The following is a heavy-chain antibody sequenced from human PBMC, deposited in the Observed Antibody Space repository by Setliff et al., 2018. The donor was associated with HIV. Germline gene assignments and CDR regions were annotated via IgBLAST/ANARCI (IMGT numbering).Heavy chain of an antibody. V-gene: IGHV4-39*01. CDR3: ASFQTTVHAFDI. Sequence: SETLSLTCTVSGGSISSSSYYWGWIRQPPGKGLEWIGSIYYSGSTYYNPSLKSRVTISVDTSKNQFSLKLSSVTAADTAVYYCASFQTTVHAFDIWGQGTVVTVSS. CDR2: IYYSGST. D-gene: IGHD4-17*01. J-gene: IGHJ3*02. CDR1: GGSISSSSYY.